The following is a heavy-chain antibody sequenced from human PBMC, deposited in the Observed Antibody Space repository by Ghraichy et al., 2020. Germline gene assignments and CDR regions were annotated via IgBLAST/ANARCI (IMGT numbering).Heavy chain of an antibody. CDR3: ARDPPLEAGEEFYYYYYMEV. J-gene: IGHJ6*03. CDR2: ISSSSSTI. Sequence: GGSLRLSCAASGFTFSSYSMNWVRQSPGKGLEWVSYISSSSSTIYYADSVKGRFTISRDNAKNSLSLQMHSLRAEDTAVYYCARDPPLEAGEEFYYYYYMEVWGKETKDNFTS. D-gene: IGHD3-10*01. V-gene: IGHV3-48*01. CDR1: GFTFSSYS.